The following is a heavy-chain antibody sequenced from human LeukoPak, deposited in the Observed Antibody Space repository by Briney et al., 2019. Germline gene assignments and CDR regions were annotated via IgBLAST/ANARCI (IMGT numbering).Heavy chain of an antibody. CDR2: IIPIFGTA. D-gene: IGHD3-3*01. CDR1: GYTFTGYY. J-gene: IGHJ6*03. Sequence: GASVKVSCKASGYTFTGYYMHWVRQAPGQGLEWMGGIIPIFGTANYAQKFQGRVTITADESTSTAYMELSSLRSEDTAVYYCARGEITIRGAEVYYYYMDVWGKGTTVTVSS. V-gene: IGHV1-69*13. CDR3: ARGEITIRGAEVYYYYMDV.